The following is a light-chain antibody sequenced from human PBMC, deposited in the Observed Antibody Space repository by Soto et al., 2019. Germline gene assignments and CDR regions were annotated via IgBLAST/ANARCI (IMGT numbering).Light chain of an antibody. CDR1: QSVSSSY. V-gene: IGKV3-20*01. J-gene: IGKJ4*01. CDR3: QQYGSSPRA. Sequence: EIILTQSPDTLSLSPGERATLSCSASQSVSSSYLAWYQQKPGQAPRLLIYGASSRATGIPDRFSGSGSGTDFTLTISRLEPEDFAVYYCQQYGSSPRAFGGGTKVDIK. CDR2: GAS.